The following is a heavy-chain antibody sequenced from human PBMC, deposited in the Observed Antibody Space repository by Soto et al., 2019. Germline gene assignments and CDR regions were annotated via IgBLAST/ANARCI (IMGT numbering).Heavy chain of an antibody. CDR2: IYSGGST. Sequence: HPGGSLRLSCAASGFTVSSNYMSWVRQAPGKGLEWVSVIYSGGSTYYADSVKGRFTISRDSSKNTVYLQINSLGAEDTAVYYCARDSPLTSARAFDIWCQGTVVTVSS. V-gene: IGHV3-53*01. J-gene: IGHJ3*02. CDR1: GFTVSSNY. CDR3: ARDSPLTSARAFDI.